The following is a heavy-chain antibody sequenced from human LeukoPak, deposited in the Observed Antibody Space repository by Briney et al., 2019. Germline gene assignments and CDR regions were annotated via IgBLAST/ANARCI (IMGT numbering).Heavy chain of an antibody. D-gene: IGHD6-19*01. Sequence: ASVKVSCKTSGYAFTRYYMHWVRQAPGQGLEWMGIINPSGGSTSYAQKFQGRVTMTSDTSTSTVYMELSSLRSEDTAVYYCARLRSIAVAGYFDYWGQGTLVTVSS. CDR2: INPSGGST. V-gene: IGHV1-46*01. CDR3: ARLRSIAVAGYFDY. CDR1: GYAFTRYY. J-gene: IGHJ4*02.